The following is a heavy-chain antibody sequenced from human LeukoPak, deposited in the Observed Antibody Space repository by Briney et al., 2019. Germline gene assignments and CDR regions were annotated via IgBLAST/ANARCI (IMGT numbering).Heavy chain of an antibody. CDR2: MNPNSGNT. V-gene: IGHV1-8*01. CDR3: ARKFRVAGIYYYYYMDV. D-gene: IGHD6-19*01. CDR1: GYTFTSYD. Sequence: ASVKVSCKASGYTFTSYDINWVRQATGQGLEWVGWMNPNSGNTGYAQKFQGRVTMTRNTSISTAYMELSSLRSEDTAVYYCARKFRVAGIYYYYYMDVWGKGTTVTISS. J-gene: IGHJ6*03.